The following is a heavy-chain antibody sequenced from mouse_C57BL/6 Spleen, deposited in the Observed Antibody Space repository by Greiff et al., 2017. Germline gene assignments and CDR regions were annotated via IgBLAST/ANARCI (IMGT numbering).Heavy chain of an antibody. J-gene: IGHJ1*03. CDR2: IRNKDNNHAT. CDR1: GFTFSDAW. CDR3: TRYFDV. V-gene: IGHV6-6*01. Sequence: EVKVEESGGGLVQPGGSMKLSCAASGFTFSDAWMDWVRQSPEKGLEWVAEIRNKDNNHATYYAVSVKGRFTISREYSKSSVYLQMNSLRAEDTGIYYCTRYFDVWGTGTTVTVSS.